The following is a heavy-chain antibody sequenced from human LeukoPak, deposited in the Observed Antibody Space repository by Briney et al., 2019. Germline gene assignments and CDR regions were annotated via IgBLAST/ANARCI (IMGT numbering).Heavy chain of an antibody. CDR3: ASSYEGNYGGNMY. Sequence: KPSETLSLTCTVSGGSISSSSYYWGWIRQPPGKGLEWIGSIYYSGSTYYNPSLKSRVTISVDTSKNQFSLKLSSVTAADTAVYYCASSYEGNYGGNMYWGQGTLVTVSS. V-gene: IGHV4-39*01. CDR1: GGSISSSSYY. D-gene: IGHD4-17*01. CDR2: IYYSGST. J-gene: IGHJ4*02.